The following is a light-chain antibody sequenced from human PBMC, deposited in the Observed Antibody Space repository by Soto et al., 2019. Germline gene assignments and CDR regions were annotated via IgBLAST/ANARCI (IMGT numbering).Light chain of an antibody. CDR1: ALPKQY. CDR3: QSADSSGGFRAV. J-gene: IGLJ1*01. V-gene: IGLV3-25*02. CDR2: KDS. Sequence: SYELTQPPSVSVSPGQTARITCSGDALPKQYAYWYQQKPGQAPVLVIYKDSGRPSGIPERFSGSSSGTTVTLTISGVQAEDEADYYCQSADSSGGFRAVFGAGTKVTVL.